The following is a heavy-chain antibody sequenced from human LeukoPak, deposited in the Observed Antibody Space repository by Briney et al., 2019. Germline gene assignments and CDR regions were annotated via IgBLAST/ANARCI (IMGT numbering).Heavy chain of an antibody. D-gene: IGHD3-22*01. J-gene: IGHJ4*02. V-gene: IGHV3-74*01. Sequence: GKSLRLSCVASGFTFSNYWMHWVRQAPGKGRVWVSRINSDGSITTYADSVKGRFTISRDNAKNTLYLQMNSLRAEDTAVYYCASQYYYDSSGHYREHDYWGQGTLVTVSS. CDR1: GFTFSNYW. CDR2: INSDGSIT. CDR3: ASQYYYDSSGHYREHDY.